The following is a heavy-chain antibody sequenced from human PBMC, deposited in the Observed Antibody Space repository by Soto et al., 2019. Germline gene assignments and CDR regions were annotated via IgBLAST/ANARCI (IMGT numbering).Heavy chain of an antibody. V-gene: IGHV3-7*05. D-gene: IGHD3-10*01. Sequence: PGGSLRLSCAASGFTFSRYWMSWVRQAPGKGLEWVANIKEDGSQKWYVDSVKGRFTISRDNAKNTVYLQMNSLRAEDTAVYFGASLVPYASGIYSFRHNRSAPWGQGTLVTVSS. CDR3: ASLVPYASGIYSFRHNRSAP. CDR2: IKEDGSQK. J-gene: IGHJ5*02. CDR1: GFTFSRYW.